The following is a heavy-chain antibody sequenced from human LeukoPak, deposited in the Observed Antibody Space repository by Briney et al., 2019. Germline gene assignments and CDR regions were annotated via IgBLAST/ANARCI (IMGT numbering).Heavy chain of an antibody. V-gene: IGHV4-4*07. D-gene: IGHD2-21*01. CDR1: GASVSTYF. CDR3: AKTHCGGGSCDKFDP. Sequence: PSATLSLTCTVSGASVSTYFWSWIRQPAGKTMEWIGRVYASGTTYYNPSLRSRVALSIDTSKNQFSLSLNSVTAADTAIYYCAKTHCGGGSCDKFDPWGQGTLVTVSS. CDR2: VYASGTT. J-gene: IGHJ5*02.